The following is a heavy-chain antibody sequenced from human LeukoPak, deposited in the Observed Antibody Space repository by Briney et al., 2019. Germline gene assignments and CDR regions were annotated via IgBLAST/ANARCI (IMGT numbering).Heavy chain of an antibody. CDR2: INQSRIT. CDR3: ATTSGH. V-gene: IGHV4-34*01. Sequence: SETLSLTCAVYGAPFSGYWWYWIRQPPGKGLEWIGEINQSRITNYNPSLESRVSISVDTSKNQFSLKLSSVTAADTAVYYCATTSGHWGQGTLVTVSS. CDR1: GAPFSGYW. J-gene: IGHJ4*02.